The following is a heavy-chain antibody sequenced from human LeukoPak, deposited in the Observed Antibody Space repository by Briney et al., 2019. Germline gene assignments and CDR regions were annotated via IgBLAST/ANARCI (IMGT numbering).Heavy chain of an antibody. CDR3: ASQVGKLYYYHMDV. CDR2: IIPIYGTT. D-gene: IGHD3-10*01. J-gene: IGHJ6*03. V-gene: IGHV1-69*13. Sequence: ASVKVSCKASGGNFNTYAFSWVRQAPGQGLEWMGVIIPIYGTTNYAQKFQGRISLTADEPTNTAYLELSSLGSEDTAVYYCASQVGKLYYYHMDVWGKGTTVTVSS. CDR1: GGNFNTYA.